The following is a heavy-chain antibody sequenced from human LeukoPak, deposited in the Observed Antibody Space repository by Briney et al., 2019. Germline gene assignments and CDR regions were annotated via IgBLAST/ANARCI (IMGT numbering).Heavy chain of an antibody. CDR2: ISGSGGST. CDR3: ATQWLVRSRMDV. J-gene: IGHJ6*02. V-gene: IGHV3-23*01. Sequence: GGSLRLSCAASGLTFSSYAMSWVRQAPGKGLEWVSAISGSGGSTYYADSVKGRFTISRDNSKNTLYLQMNSLRAEDTAVYYCATQWLVRSRMDVWGQGTTVTVSS. D-gene: IGHD6-19*01. CDR1: GLTFSSYA.